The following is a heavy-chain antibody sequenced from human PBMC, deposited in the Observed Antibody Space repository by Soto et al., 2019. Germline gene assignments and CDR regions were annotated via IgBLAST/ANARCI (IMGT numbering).Heavy chain of an antibody. J-gene: IGHJ6*03. CDR1: GFTFSSYG. V-gene: IGHV3-33*01. CDR3: ARSPAYYYYMDV. Sequence: GGSLRLSCAASGFTFSSYGMHWVRQAPGKGLEWVAVIWYDGSNKYYADSVKGRFTISRDNSKNTLYPQMNSLRAEDTAVYYCARSPAYYYYMDVWGKGTTVTVSS. CDR2: IWYDGSNK. D-gene: IGHD2-2*01.